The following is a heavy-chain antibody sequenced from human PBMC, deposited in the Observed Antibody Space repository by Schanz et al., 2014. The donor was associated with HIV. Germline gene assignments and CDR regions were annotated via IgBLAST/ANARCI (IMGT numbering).Heavy chain of an antibody. CDR1: GFTFDDYT. D-gene: IGHD5-12*01. Sequence: EVQLLESGGGLVQPGGSLRLSCAASGFTFDDYTMHWVRQAPGKGLEWVSLISWDGGSTYYADSVKGRFTISRDNSKNSLYLQMNSLRSEDTALYYCAKGRMATLRSYFDYWGQGTLVTVSS. V-gene: IGHV3-43*01. CDR2: ISWDGGST. J-gene: IGHJ4*02. CDR3: AKGRMATLRSYFDY.